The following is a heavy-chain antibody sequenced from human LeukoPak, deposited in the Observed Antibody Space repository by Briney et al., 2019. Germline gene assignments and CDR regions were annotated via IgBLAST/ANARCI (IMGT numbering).Heavy chain of an antibody. CDR1: GFPFSIYI. J-gene: IGHJ4*02. V-gene: IGHV3-30*02. D-gene: IGHD2-21*01. CDR3: AKYVNTGVMQYFDS. CDR2: IRYDGKTE. Sequence: GGSLRLSCIESGFPFSIYIMHWVRQTPGRGLEWVAFIRYDGKTEYYADSVKGRFTIAREDSHSTVHLHMIDLRPDDAAVYFCAKYVNTGVMQYFDSWGQGTLVSVSS.